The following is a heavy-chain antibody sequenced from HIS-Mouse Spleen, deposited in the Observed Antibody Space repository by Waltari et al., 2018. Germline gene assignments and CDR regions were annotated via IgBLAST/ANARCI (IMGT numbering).Heavy chain of an antibody. D-gene: IGHD3-3*01. CDR3: ARSPYYDFWSGYSDNWFDP. V-gene: IGHV4-31*03. CDR2: IYYSGST. J-gene: IGHJ5*02. Sequence: QVQLQESGPGLVKPSQTLSLTCTVSGGPISRCGYYWCCFRQPPRKGLEWIGYIYYSGSTYYNPSLKSRVTISVDTSKNQFSLKLSSVTAADTAVYYCARSPYYDFWSGYSDNWFDPWGQGTLVTVSS. CDR1: GGPISRCGYY.